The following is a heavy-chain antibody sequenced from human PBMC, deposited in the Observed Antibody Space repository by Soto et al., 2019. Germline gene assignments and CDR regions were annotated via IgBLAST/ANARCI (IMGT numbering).Heavy chain of an antibody. D-gene: IGHD2-15*01. CDR1: GYTFTSYD. J-gene: IGHJ5*02. CDR3: AREAQDCSGGSCYSVWFDP. V-gene: IGHV1-8*01. Sequence: ASVKVSCKASGYTFTSYDINWVRQATGQGLEWMGWMNPNSGNTGYAQKFQGRVTMTRNTSISTAYMELSSLRSEDTAVYYCAREAQDCSGGSCYSVWFDPWGQGNLVTVSS. CDR2: MNPNSGNT.